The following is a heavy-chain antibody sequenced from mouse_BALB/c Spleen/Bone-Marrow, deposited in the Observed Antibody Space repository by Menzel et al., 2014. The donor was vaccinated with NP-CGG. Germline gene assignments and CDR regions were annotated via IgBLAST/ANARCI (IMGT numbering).Heavy chain of an antibody. J-gene: IGHJ4*01. D-gene: IGHD3-1*01. CDR1: GDSITSGY. CDR3: ARSGSSGYHYYAMDY. CDR2: ISYSSST. V-gene: IGHV3-8*02. Sequence: EVQLVESGPSLVKPSQTLSLTCSATGDSITSGYWNWIRKFPGNKLEYMGFISYSSSTYYNPSLKSRISITRDTSKNLYYLQLNSVTTEDSATYYCARSGSSGYHYYAMDYWGQGTSVTVSS.